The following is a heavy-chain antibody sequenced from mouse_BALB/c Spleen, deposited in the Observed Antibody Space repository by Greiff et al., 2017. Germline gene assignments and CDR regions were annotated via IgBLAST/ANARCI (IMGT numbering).Heavy chain of an antibody. CDR1: GFTFSSFG. CDR3: ARRDYVNAMDY. D-gene: IGHD1-1*01. J-gene: IGHJ4*01. V-gene: IGHV5-17*02. CDR2: ISSGSSTI. Sequence: EVKVEESGGGLVQPGGSRKLSCAASGFTFSSFGMHWVRQAPEKGLEWVAYISSGSSTIYYADTVKGRFTISRDNPKNTLFLQMTSLRSEDTAMYYCARRDYVNAMDYWGQGTSVTVSS.